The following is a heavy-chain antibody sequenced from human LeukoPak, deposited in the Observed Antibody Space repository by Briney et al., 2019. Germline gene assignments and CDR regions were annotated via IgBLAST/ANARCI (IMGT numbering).Heavy chain of an antibody. CDR2: IRYDGSNK. J-gene: IGHJ6*03. CDR3: AKTENNYYGSGSYYGYYYYYMDV. D-gene: IGHD3-10*01. CDR1: GFTFSSYG. Sequence: GGSLRLSCAASGFTFSSYGMHWVRQAPGKGLEWVAFIRYDGSNKYYADSVKGRFTISRDNSKNTLYLQMNSLRAEDTAVYYCAKTENNYYGSGSYYGYYYYYMDVWGKGTTVTISS. V-gene: IGHV3-30*02.